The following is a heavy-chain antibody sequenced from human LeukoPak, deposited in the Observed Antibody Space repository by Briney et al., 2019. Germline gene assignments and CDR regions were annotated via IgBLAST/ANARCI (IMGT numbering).Heavy chain of an antibody. V-gene: IGHV3-21*01. D-gene: IGHD1-26*01. CDR1: GFTFSSYG. J-gene: IGHJ4*02. CDR3: ARDQAGATGDY. CDR2: ISSSSSYI. Sequence: GGSLRLSCAASGFTFSSYGMNWVRQSPGKGLEWVSSISSSSSYIYYADSVKGRFTISRDNAKNSLYLQMNSLRAEDTAVYYCARDQAGATGDYWGRGTLVTVSS.